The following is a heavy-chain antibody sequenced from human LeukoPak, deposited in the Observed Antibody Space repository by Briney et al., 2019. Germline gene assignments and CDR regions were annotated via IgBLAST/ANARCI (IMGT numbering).Heavy chain of an antibody. CDR2: INHSGST. CDR1: GYSLGKNYY. D-gene: IGHD3-22*01. Sequence: SETLSLTCAVSGYSLGKNYYWSWIRQPPGKGLEWIGEINHSGSTNYNPSLKSRVTISVDTSKNQFSLKLSSVTAADTAVYYCTSRNYYDSSGYYYFDYWGRGTLVTVSS. V-gene: IGHV4-34*01. CDR3: TSRNYYDSSGYYYFDY. J-gene: IGHJ4*02.